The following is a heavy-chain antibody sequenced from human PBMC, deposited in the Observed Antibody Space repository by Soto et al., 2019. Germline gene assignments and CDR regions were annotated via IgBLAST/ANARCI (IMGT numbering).Heavy chain of an antibody. V-gene: IGHV1-18*01. Sequence: SVKVSCKASGYTFTSYGISWVRQAPGQGLEWMGWISVYNGNTNYAQKLQGRVTMTTDTSTSTAYMELRSLRSDDTAVYYCARDEYYYDSSGYYCYWGQGTLVTVSS. CDR3: ARDEYYYDSSGYYCY. CDR2: ISVYNGNT. CDR1: GYTFTSYG. J-gene: IGHJ4*02. D-gene: IGHD3-22*01.